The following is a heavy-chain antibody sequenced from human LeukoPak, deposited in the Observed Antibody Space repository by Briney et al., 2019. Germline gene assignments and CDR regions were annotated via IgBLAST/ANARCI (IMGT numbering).Heavy chain of an antibody. Sequence: GGSLRLSCAASGFTFSSYGMHWVRQAPGKGLEWVAFIRYDGSNKYYADSVKGRFTISRDNSKNTLYLQMNSLRAEDTAVYYCAKDQFVVVPAATGYFDYWGQGTLVTVSS. D-gene: IGHD2-2*01. CDR2: IRYDGSNK. CDR1: GFTFSSYG. J-gene: IGHJ4*02. CDR3: AKDQFVVVPAATGYFDY. V-gene: IGHV3-30*02.